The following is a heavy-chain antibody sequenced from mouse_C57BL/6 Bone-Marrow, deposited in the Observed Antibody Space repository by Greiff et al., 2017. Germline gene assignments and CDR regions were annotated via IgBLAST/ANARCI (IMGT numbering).Heavy chain of an antibody. J-gene: IGHJ2*01. Sequence: VQLQQPGAELVRPGSSVKLSCKASGYTFTSYWMDWVKQRPGQGLEWIGNIYPSDSGTHYNQKFKDKATLTVDKSSSTAYMQLSSLTSEDSAVYYCARSNYYFDYWGQGTTLTVSS. CDR1: GYTFTSYW. CDR3: ARSNYYFDY. CDR2: IYPSDSGT. V-gene: IGHV1-61*01. D-gene: IGHD2-5*01.